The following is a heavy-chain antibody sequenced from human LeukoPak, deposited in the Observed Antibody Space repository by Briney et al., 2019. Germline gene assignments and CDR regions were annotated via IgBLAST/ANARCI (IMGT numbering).Heavy chain of an antibody. D-gene: IGHD6-13*01. CDR3: ARAWYSPYYYYGMDV. J-gene: IGHJ6*02. CDR2: INTGNGDT. V-gene: IGHV1-3*04. Sequence: ASVKVSCKASGYTFTTYAIHWVRQAPGQRLEWLGWINTGNGDTRYSQTFQGRVTITRDTSASTAYMELSSLRSEDTAVYYCARAWYSPYYYYGMDVWGQGTTVTVSS. CDR1: GYTFTTYA.